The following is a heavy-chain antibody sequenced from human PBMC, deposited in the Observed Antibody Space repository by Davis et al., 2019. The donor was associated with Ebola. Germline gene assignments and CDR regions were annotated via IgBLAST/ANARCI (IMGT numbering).Heavy chain of an antibody. D-gene: IGHD6-19*01. CDR1: GFTFSSYA. CDR3: AKDRSSGWYVGYYYYGMDV. Sequence: GGSLRLSCAASGFTFSSYAMSWVRQAPGKGLEWVSAISGSGGSTYYADSVKGRFTISRDNSKNTLYLQMNSLRAEDTAVYYCAKDRSSGWYVGYYYYGMDVWGQGTTVTVSS. J-gene: IGHJ6*02. CDR2: ISGSGGST. V-gene: IGHV3-23*01.